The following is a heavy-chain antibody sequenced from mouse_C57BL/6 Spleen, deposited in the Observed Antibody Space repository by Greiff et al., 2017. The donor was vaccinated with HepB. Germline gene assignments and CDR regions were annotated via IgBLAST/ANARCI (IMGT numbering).Heavy chain of an antibody. D-gene: IGHD1-1*01. J-gene: IGHJ4*01. CDR1: GYSFTDYN. CDR3: ARRGKTTVEASHAMDD. Sequence: VQLQQSGPELVKPGASVKISCKASGYSFTDYNMNWVKQSNGKSLEWIGVINPNYGTTSYNQKFKGKATLTVDQSSSTAYMQLNSLTSEDSAVYCCARRGKTTVEASHAMDDRGQGTSVTVSS. V-gene: IGHV1-39*01. CDR2: INPNYGTT.